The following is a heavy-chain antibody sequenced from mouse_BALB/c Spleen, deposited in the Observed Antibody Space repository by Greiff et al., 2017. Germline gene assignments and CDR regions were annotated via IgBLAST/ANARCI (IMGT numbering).Heavy chain of an antibody. CDR2: IYPGNVNT. V-gene: IGHV1S56*01. Sequence: VQLQQSGPELVKPGASVRISCKASGYTFTSYYIHWVKQRPGQGLEWIGWIYPGNVNTKYNEKFKGKATLTADKSSSTAYMQLSSLTSEDSAVYFCARDMGYYGTAFAYWGQGTLVTVSA. CDR3: ARDMGYYGTAFAY. D-gene: IGHD1-1*01. CDR1: GYTFTSYY. J-gene: IGHJ3*01.